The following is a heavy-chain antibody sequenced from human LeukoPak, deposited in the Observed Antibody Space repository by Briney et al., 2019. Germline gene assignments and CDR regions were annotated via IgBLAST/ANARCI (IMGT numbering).Heavy chain of an antibody. V-gene: IGHV6-1*01. D-gene: IGHD3-16*01. CDR3: ARDEPYMGAFDP. CDR1: GDSVSSNSAA. J-gene: IGHJ5*02. CDR2: TYYRSKWYN. Sequence: SQTLPLTCALSGDSVSSNSAAWNWIRQSPSRGLEWLGRTYYRSKWYNDYAVSVKSLITINPDTSKNQFSLQLNSVTPEDTAVYYCARDEPYMGAFDPWGQGTLVTVSS.